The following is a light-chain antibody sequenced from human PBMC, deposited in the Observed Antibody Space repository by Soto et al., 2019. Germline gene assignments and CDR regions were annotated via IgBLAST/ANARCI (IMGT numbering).Light chain of an antibody. CDR2: DVN. J-gene: IGLJ1*01. CDR3: SSYTSSSTLV. V-gene: IGLV2-14*01. CDR1: SSDVGGYDY. Sequence: ALTQPASVSGSPGQSITISCTGTSSDVGGYDYVSWYQQHPGKAPQLMIYDVNNRPSGVSNRFSGSKSGNTASLTISGLQAEDEADYYCSSYTSSSTLVFGTGTKVTVL.